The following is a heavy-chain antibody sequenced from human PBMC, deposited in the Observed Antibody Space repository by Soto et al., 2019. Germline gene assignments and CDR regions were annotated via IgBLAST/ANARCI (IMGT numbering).Heavy chain of an antibody. J-gene: IGHJ5*02. V-gene: IGHV4-59*01. CDR3: ARDTHAGFNQFVHL. CDR1: DGWPTSYH. D-gene: IGHD2-8*01. CDR2: TAYTGNT. Sequence: TKSDPRIDXDGWPTSYHCSRIRKIQGKGLEWIAYTAYTGNTNYDPSLNSRVTISIETSKQQLSLKLTSMTAEDTAVHQSARDTHAGFNQFVHLWGQGTLLTVSS.